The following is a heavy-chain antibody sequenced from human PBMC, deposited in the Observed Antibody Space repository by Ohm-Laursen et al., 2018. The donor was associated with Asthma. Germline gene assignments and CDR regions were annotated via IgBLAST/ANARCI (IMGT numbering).Heavy chain of an antibody. CDR3: TTGRNER. J-gene: IGHJ4*02. D-gene: IGHD6-25*01. CDR2: IKSKTDDGTT. V-gene: IGHV3-15*01. Sequence: GSPRLSCAASGFTFSNAWMSRVRQAPGKGLEWVGRIKSKTDDGTTDYAAPVKGRFTISRDDSKNTLYLQMNSLKTEDTGVYYCTTGRNERGGQGTLVTVSS. CDR1: GFTFSNAW.